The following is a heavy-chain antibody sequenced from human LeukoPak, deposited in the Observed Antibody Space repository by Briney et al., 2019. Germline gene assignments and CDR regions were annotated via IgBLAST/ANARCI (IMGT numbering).Heavy chain of an antibody. J-gene: IGHJ4*02. V-gene: IGHV3-66*03. Sequence: PGGSLRLSCTVSGFTVSSNSMSWVRQAPGKGLEWVSFIYSDNTHYSDSVKGRFTISRDNSKNTLYLQMNSLRAEDTAVYYCAKVHVYYSSTSCYDYWGQGTLVTVSS. CDR1: GFTVSSNS. CDR3: AKVHVYYSSTSCYDY. CDR2: IYSDNT. D-gene: IGHD2-2*01.